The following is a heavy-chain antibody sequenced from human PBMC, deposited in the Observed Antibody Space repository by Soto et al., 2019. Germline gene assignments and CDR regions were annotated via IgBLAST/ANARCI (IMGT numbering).Heavy chain of an antibody. CDR2: IYYSGST. J-gene: IGHJ4*02. Sequence: SETLSLTCTVSGGSISSYYWSWIRQPPGKGLEWIGYIYYSGSTNYNPSLKSRVTISVDTSKNQFSLKLSSVTAADTAVYYCARATPSSSSGAYYFDYWGQGTLVTVSS. CDR1: GGSISSYY. D-gene: IGHD6-6*01. CDR3: ARATPSSSSGAYYFDY. V-gene: IGHV4-59*01.